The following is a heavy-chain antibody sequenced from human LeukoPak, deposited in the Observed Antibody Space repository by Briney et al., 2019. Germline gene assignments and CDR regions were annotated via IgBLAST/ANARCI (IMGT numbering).Heavy chain of an antibody. V-gene: IGHV3-21*01. CDR3: ARADSGYDPDY. J-gene: IGHJ4*02. D-gene: IGHD5-12*01. CDR1: GFTFRNYG. Sequence: GGSLRLSCEVSGFTFRNYGMNWVRQAPGKGLEWASSISSSSSYIYYADSVKGRFTISRDNAKNSLYLQMNSLRAEDPAVYYCARADSGYDPDYWGQGTLVTVSS. CDR2: ISSSSSYI.